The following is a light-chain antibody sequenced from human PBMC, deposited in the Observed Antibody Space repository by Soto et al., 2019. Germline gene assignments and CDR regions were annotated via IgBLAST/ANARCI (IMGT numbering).Light chain of an antibody. CDR3: QQVYVYPST. CDR2: AAS. V-gene: IGKV1-9*01. J-gene: IGKJ4*01. CDR1: QGISSY. Sequence: IPFTQSPSTLSASVGERATITCRASQGISSYSGWYQQKPGKAPNLLIYAASTLQSGVPSRFSGGGSGTDFTLTISSLQPEDFATYYCQQVYVYPSTFGGGTKVDIK.